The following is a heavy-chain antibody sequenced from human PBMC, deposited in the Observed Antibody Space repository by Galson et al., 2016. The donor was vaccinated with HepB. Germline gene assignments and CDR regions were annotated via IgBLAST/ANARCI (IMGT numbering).Heavy chain of an antibody. Sequence: SLRLSCAASGFTFSNYAMHWVRQAPGKGLEYVSGIDSNGGSPYYTKSVKGRFSISRDNSKNTLYLQMGSLRAEDLAVYYCARGPGKNWNLPTWFDPWGQGALVTVSS. CDR1: GFTFSNYA. D-gene: IGHD1-1*01. CDR2: IDSNGGSP. CDR3: ARGPGKNWNLPTWFDP. J-gene: IGHJ5*02. V-gene: IGHV3-64*01.